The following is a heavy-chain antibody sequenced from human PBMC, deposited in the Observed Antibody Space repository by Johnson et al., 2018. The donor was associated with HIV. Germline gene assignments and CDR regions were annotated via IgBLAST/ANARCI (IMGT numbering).Heavy chain of an antibody. CDR3: ARAYTYGAFDI. Sequence: VQLVESGGGVVKPGGSLRLSCAASGFTFSDYYMSWVRQAPGKGLEWVSVIYSGGSTYYADSVKGRFTISRDNSKNTLYLQMNSLRAEDTAVYYCARAYTYGAFDIWGQGTMVTVSS. V-gene: IGHV3-66*01. CDR2: IYSGGST. J-gene: IGHJ3*02. CDR1: GFTFSDYY. D-gene: IGHD5-18*01.